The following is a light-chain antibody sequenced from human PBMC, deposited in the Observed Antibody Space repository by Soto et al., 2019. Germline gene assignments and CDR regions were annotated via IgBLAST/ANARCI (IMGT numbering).Light chain of an antibody. CDR1: QDISNW. Sequence: DIQMTQSPSSVSASVGDRVTITCRASQDISNWLAWYQQRPGKAPKLLIYAASSLQSGVPSRFSGSGSGTDFTLTISGLQPEDFATYYCQQANSFPQWTFGQGTKVEIK. CDR3: QQANSFPQWT. J-gene: IGKJ1*01. CDR2: AAS. V-gene: IGKV1-12*01.